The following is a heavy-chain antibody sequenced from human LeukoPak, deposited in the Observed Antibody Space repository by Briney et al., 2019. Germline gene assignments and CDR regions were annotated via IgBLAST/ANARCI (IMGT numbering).Heavy chain of an antibody. CDR3: ARRWLQFRGLAPFDY. D-gene: IGHD5-24*01. Sequence: PSETLSLTCTVSGGSISSISYYWGWIRQPPGKGLEWIGSMYHNGSTYYNPSLKSRVTISVDTSKNQFSLKLTSVTAADTAVYYCARRWLQFRGLAPFDYWGQGTLVTVSS. V-gene: IGHV4-39*01. CDR2: MYHNGST. J-gene: IGHJ4*02. CDR1: GGSISSISYY.